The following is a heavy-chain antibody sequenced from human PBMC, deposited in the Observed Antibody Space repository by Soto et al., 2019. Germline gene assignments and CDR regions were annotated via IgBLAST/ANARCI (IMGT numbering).Heavy chain of an antibody. V-gene: IGHV1-69*01. D-gene: IGHD2-21*02. Sequence: KVHRTPSRSPFSTYGISWLRPGPGKVREWMGGIIPIFGTANSAQKFQGRVTITADESTSTAYMELSSLRSEDTAVYYCARSIVVVTAPGYYYYGMDGWGQGTTVTVSS. J-gene: IGHJ6*02. CDR2: IIPIFGTA. CDR3: ARSIVVVTAPGYYYYGMDG. CDR1: RSPFSTYG.